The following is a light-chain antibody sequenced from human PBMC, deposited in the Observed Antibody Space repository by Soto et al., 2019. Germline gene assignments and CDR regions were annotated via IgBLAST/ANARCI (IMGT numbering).Light chain of an antibody. CDR1: SSDVGGYNF. Sequence: QSALTRPASVSGSPGQSITISCTGTSSDVGGYNFVSWYQQYPGKAPKLMIYDVSNRPSGVSNRFSGSKSANTASLTISGLQSEDEADYYCSSYTNSGIYVLGTGTKVTVL. J-gene: IGLJ1*01. CDR3: SSYTNSGIYV. CDR2: DVS. V-gene: IGLV2-14*01.